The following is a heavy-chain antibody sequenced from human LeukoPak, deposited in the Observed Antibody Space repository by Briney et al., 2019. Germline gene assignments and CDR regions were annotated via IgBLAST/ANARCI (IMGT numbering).Heavy chain of an antibody. V-gene: IGHV3-74*01. D-gene: IGHD1-26*01. CDR2: INPEGSST. CDR1: GFTFSNYW. J-gene: IGHJ4*02. CDR3: AKLLGGSYVFDY. Sequence: GSLRLSCAASGFTFSNYWMHWVRQAPGKGLVWVSRINPEGSSTNYADSVKGRFTISRDNAKNTLYLQINSLRAEDTAVYYCAKLLGGSYVFDYWGQGTLVTVSS.